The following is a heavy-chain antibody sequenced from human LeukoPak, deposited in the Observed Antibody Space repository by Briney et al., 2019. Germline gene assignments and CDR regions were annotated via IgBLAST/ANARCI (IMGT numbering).Heavy chain of an antibody. J-gene: IGHJ3*02. V-gene: IGHV4-59*01. D-gene: IGHD4-17*01. CDR2: IYYSGNT. CDR3: ARAPMEDYGDCAAFDI. Sequence: SETLSLTCTVSGGSISTYYWSWIRQPPGKGLEWIAYIYYSGNTDYNPSLKSRVTISVDTSKNQFSLKLSSVTAADTAVYYCARAPMEDYGDCAAFDIWGQGTMVTVSS. CDR1: GGSISTYY.